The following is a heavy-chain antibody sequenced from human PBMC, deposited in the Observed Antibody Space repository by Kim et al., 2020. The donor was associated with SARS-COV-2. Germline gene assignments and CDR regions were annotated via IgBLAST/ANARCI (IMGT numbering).Heavy chain of an antibody. CDR2: ISSSSSYI. J-gene: IGHJ5*02. CDR1: GFTFSSYS. CDR3: ARDRDDIVVVVAAPNWFDP. Sequence: GGSLRLSCAASGFTFSSYSMNWVRQAPGKGLEWVSSISSSSSYIYYADSVKGRFTISRDNAKNSLYLQMNSLRAEDTAVYYCARDRDDIVVVVAAPNWFDPWGQGTLVTVSS. V-gene: IGHV3-21*01. D-gene: IGHD2-15*01.